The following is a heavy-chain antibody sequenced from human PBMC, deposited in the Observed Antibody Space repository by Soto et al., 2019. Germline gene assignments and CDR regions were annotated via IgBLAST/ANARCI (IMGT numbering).Heavy chain of an antibody. CDR2: IYYSGST. Sequence: PSETLCLTCTVSGGSISSGGYYWSWIRQHPGKGLEWIGYIYYSGSTYYNPSLKSRVTISVDTSKNQFSLKLSSVTAADTAVYYCASEQTPGIAAAGTFDYWGQGTLVTVSS. D-gene: IGHD6-13*01. CDR1: GGSISSGGYY. CDR3: ASEQTPGIAAAGTFDY. V-gene: IGHV4-31*03. J-gene: IGHJ4*02.